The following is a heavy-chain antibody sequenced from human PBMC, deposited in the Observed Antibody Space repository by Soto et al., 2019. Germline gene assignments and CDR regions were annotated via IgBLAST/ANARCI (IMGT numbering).Heavy chain of an antibody. CDR1: GFNLHDHA. D-gene: IGHD3-9*01. CDR3: ARGLNWFSAEPYGMDV. Sequence: PGGSLRLSCVASGFNLHDHAMHWVRQATGQGLEWMGWMNPNSGNTGYAQKFQGRVTMTRNTSISTAYMELSSLRSEDTAVYYCARGLNWFSAEPYGMDVWGQGTTVTVSS. CDR2: MNPNSGNT. V-gene: IGHV1-8*01. J-gene: IGHJ6*02.